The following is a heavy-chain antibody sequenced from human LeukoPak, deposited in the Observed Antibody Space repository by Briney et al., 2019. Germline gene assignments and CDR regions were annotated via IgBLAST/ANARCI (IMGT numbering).Heavy chain of an antibody. CDR2: ISGSGGST. Sequence: PGGTLRLSCAASGFTFRNYGMTWVRQAPGKRLEWVSGISGSGGSTYYADSVKGRFTISRDNSKNTLYLQMNSLRAEDTAVYYCAKDVVPFDYWGQGTLVTVSS. J-gene: IGHJ4*02. V-gene: IGHV3-23*01. CDR3: AKDVVPFDY. D-gene: IGHD2-21*01. CDR1: GFTFRNYG.